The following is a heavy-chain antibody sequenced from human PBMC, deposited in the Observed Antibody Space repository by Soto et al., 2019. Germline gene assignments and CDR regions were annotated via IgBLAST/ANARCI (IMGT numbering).Heavy chain of an antibody. CDR1: GFPFSYG. CDR3: AKLVIGYCSGNTCDDY. D-gene: IGHD2-15*01. CDR2: ISYDSSNK. J-gene: IGHJ4*02. Sequence: GGSLSLSCAASGFPFSYGIHWLRQAPGKGLEWVAYISYDSSNKFYGDSVKGRFTISRDNSKNTQFLQMNSLRAEDTAVYYCAKLVIGYCSGNTCDDYWGQGTLVTVSS. V-gene: IGHV3-30*18.